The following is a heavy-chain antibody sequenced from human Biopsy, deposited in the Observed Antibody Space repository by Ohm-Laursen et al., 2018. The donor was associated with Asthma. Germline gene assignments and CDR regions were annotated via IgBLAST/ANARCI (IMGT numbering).Heavy chain of an antibody. CDR2: IDPNSGGT. J-gene: IGHJ2*01. CDR1: GYPFTDYY. D-gene: IGHD3-16*01. V-gene: IGHV1-2*06. CDR3: ARIKIRIGAGTDRYFDL. Sequence: ASVKASCKASGYPFTDYYIHWVRQAPGQGLEWMGRIDPNSGGTNYAQKFLGRVTMTRDTSVNTAFMVLSRLRSDDTAVYYCARIKIRIGAGTDRYFDLWGRGTLVTVSS.